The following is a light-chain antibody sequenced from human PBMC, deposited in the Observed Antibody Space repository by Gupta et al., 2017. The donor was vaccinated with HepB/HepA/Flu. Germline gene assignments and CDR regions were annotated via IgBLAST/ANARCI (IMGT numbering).Light chain of an antibody. CDR2: SAS. V-gene: IGKV1-27*01. Sequence: DIQLTQSPSSLSASVGDRVTITFRVSQGLRSYLNWYRQKPGKAPKLLIYSASNLQSGVPSRFSGSGSGTDFTLTISSLEPEDVATYYCKHTEQAPFTFGHGTKVDIK. CDR1: QGLRSY. CDR3: KHTEQAPFT. J-gene: IGKJ3*01.